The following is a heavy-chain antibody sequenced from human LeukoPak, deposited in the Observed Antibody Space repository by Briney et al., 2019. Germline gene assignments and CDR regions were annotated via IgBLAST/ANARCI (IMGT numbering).Heavy chain of an antibody. V-gene: IGHV3-74*01. CDR2: ISGDGSSI. D-gene: IGHD6-13*01. Sequence: GGSLRLSCAASGFILSRYWMYWVRQAPGKGLIFVSRISGDGSSISYADSVKGRFTISRDNAKNTLYLQMNSLRAEDTAVYYCAKDLAAAGTDWFDPWGQGTLVTVSS. CDR3: AKDLAAAGTDWFDP. J-gene: IGHJ5*02. CDR1: GFILSRYW.